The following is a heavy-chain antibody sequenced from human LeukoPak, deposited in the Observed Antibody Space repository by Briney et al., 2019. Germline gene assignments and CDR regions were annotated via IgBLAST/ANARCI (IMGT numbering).Heavy chain of an antibody. Sequence: SVKVSCKASGGTFSSYAISWVRQAPGQGLEWMGRIIPILGIANYAQKFQGRVTITADKSTSTAYMELSSLRSEDTAVYYCAKQNGAAVISHFDYWGQGTLVTVSS. V-gene: IGHV1-69*04. CDR2: IIPILGIA. D-gene: IGHD1/OR15-1a*01. J-gene: IGHJ4*02. CDR1: GGTFSSYA. CDR3: AKQNGAAVISHFDY.